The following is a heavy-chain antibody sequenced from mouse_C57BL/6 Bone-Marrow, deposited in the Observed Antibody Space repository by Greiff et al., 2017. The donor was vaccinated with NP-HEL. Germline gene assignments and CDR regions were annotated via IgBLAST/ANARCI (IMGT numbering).Heavy chain of an antibody. V-gene: IGHV5-2*01. CDR1: EYEFPSHD. CDR3: ARRGIGSNYPYWYCDV. CDR2: INSDGGST. J-gene: IGHJ1*03. Sequence: VQLKESGGGLVQPGESLKLSCESNEYEFPSHDMSWVRKTPEKRLELVAAINSDGGSTYYPDTMERRFIISRDNTKKTLYLQMSSLRSEDTALDYSARRGIGSNYPYWYCDVWGTGTTVTVSS. D-gene: IGHD2-5*01.